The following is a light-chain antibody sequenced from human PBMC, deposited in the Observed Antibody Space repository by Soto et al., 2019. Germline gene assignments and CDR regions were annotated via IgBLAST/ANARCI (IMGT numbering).Light chain of an antibody. V-gene: IGLV2-8*01. J-gene: IGLJ2*01. CDR2: ELT. CDR1: SSDIGDYDY. CDR3: SSYARRNNLL. Sequence: QSALTQPPSASGSPGQSVTISCTGTSSDIGDYDYVSWYQQHPGKAPKLIIYELTKRPSGVPDRFSGSKSGNSASLTVSGLQAEDEGDYFCSSYARRNNLLFGGGTKLTVL.